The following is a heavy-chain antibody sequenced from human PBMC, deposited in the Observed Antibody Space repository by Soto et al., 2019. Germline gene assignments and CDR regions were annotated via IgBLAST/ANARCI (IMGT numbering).Heavy chain of an antibody. CDR3: VKDESINWYSGHFRH. Sequence: GGSLRLSCAASGFTVEVYAVHWVRQVPGKGLEWVSGINWNSGSIGYGDSVKGRFAISRDNAKNSLHLQMNSLSAEDTAFYYCVKDESINWYSGHFRHWGQGTLVTVPS. CDR1: GFTVEVYA. V-gene: IGHV3-9*01. CDR2: INWNSGSI. D-gene: IGHD6-13*01. J-gene: IGHJ1*01.